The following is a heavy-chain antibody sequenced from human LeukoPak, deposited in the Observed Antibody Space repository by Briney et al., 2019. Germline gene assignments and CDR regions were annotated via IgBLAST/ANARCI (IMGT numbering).Heavy chain of an antibody. Sequence: GGSLRLSCAASGFTFSSYSMSWVRQAPGEGLEWVAGISDRGGSTNYADSVKGRFTISRDNPKNTLYLQMNSLRSEDTAVYFCAKRGVVIRAVLVVGFHKEAYYFDSWGQGALVTVSS. V-gene: IGHV3-23*01. CDR3: AKRGVVIRAVLVVGFHKEAYYFDS. D-gene: IGHD2-15*01. CDR2: ISDRGGST. J-gene: IGHJ4*02. CDR1: GFTFSSYS.